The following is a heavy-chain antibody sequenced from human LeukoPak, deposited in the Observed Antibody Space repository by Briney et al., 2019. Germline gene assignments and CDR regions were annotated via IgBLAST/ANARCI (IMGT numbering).Heavy chain of an antibody. J-gene: IGHJ4*02. CDR2: IKTDGSEK. D-gene: IGHD1-26*01. CDR3: ARVDPLLVGATAV. V-gene: IGHV3-7*01. CDR1: GFTLSNYW. Sequence: GGSLRLSCEGSGFTLSNYWMGWVRQAPGKGLQWVANIKTDGSEKYYVDSVKGRFTISRDNAKNSLYLQMNSLRAEDTAVYYCARVDPLLVGATAVWGQGTLVTVSS.